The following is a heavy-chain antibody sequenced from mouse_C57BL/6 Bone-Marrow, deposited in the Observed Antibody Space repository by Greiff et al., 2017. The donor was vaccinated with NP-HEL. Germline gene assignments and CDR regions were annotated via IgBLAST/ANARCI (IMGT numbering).Heavy chain of an antibody. D-gene: IGHD1-1*01. V-gene: IGHV1-26*01. J-gene: IGHJ3*01. CDR2: INPNNGGT. CDR3: ARVLRGPWFAY. CDR1: GYTFTDYY. Sequence: EVQLQQSGPELVKPGASVKISCKASGYTFTDYYMNWVKQSHGKSLEWIGDINPNNGGTSYNQKFKGKATLTVDKSSSTAYMELRSLTSEDSAVYYCARVLRGPWFAYWGQGTLVTVSA.